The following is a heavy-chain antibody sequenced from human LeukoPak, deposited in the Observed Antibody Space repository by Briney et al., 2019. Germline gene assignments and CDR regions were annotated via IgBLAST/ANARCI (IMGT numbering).Heavy chain of an antibody. Sequence: GGSLRLSCEASGFTFSNYSMNWVRQAPGKGLEWVSYIRSSSSTIYYADSVKGRFTISRDNAKNSLYLQMNSLRAEDTAVYYCARAKRNGFDIWGQGTMVTVSS. J-gene: IGHJ3*02. V-gene: IGHV3-48*01. CDR3: ARAKRNGFDI. CDR1: GFTFSNYS. CDR2: IRSSSSTI.